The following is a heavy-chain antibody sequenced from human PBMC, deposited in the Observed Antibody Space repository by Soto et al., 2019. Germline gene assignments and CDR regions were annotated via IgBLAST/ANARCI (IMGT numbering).Heavy chain of an antibody. Sequence: GGSLRLSCAASAFTFTNYAMSWVRQAPGKGLEWVSAISGSGASTYYADFVKGRFTISRDNSKNTLYLQMNSLRAADTAVYYCARAAGGGIAAAGNWFDPWGQGTLVTVS. V-gene: IGHV3-23*01. CDR1: AFTFTNYA. J-gene: IGHJ5*02. CDR2: ISGSGAST. D-gene: IGHD6-13*01. CDR3: ARAAGGGIAAAGNWFDP.